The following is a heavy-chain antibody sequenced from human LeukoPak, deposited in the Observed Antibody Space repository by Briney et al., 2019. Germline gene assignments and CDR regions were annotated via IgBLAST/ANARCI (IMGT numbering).Heavy chain of an antibody. CDR1: GGSFSGYY. V-gene: IGHV4-34*01. J-gene: IGHJ4*02. Sequence: TPSETLSLTCAVYGGSFSGYYWSWIRQPPGKGLEWIGEINHSGSTNYNPSLKSRVTISVDTSKNQFSLKLSSVTAADTAVYYCARGPRLFDYWGQGTLVTVSS. CDR3: ARGPRLFDY. CDR2: INHSGST.